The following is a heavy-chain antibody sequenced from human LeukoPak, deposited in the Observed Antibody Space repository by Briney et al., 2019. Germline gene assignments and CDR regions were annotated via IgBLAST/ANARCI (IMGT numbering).Heavy chain of an antibody. CDR3: AREDTAMEFDY. V-gene: IGHV3-74*01. J-gene: IGHJ4*02. Sequence: GGSLRLSCAASGFTFSSYWMHWVRQAPEEGLVWVSRINNDASSTSYADSVKGRFTISRDNAKNSLYLQMNSLRAEDTAVYYCAREDTAMEFDYWGQGTLVTVSS. CDR2: INNDASST. CDR1: GFTFSSYW. D-gene: IGHD5-18*01.